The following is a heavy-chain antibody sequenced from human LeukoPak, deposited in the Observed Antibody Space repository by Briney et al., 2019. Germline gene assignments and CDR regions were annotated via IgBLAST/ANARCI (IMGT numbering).Heavy chain of an antibody. D-gene: IGHD2-2*02. CDR3: ARGRCGSTSCYTVDFDY. CDR1: GGSISSYY. V-gene: IGHV4-34*01. J-gene: IGHJ4*02. Sequence: SETLSLTCTVSGGSISSYYWSRIRQPPGKGLEWIGEINHSGSTNYNPSLKSRVTISVDTSKNQFSLKLSSVTAADTAVYYCARGRCGSTSCYTVDFDYWGQGTLVTVSS. CDR2: INHSGST.